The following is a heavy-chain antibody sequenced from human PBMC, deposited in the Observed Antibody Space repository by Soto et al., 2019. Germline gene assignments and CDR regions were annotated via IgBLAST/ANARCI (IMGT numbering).Heavy chain of an antibody. V-gene: IGHV1-18*01. CDR2: VTGYNGNT. J-gene: IGHJ4*02. CDR1: GYTFSSFG. CDR3: ARAPPFDF. Sequence: GQLVQSGAEVRKPGASVKVSCKASGYTFSSFGIAWVRQGPGQGLEWLGWVTGYNGNTKYAQKFQDRVEMTTDTSTNTAYLELRSLTSDDTAVYFCARAPPFDFWGQGTLVTVSP.